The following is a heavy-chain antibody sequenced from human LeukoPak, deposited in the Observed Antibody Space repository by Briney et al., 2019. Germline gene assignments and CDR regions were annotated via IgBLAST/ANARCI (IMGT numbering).Heavy chain of an antibody. CDR3: AKAPSIAVASTLDWLDH. CDR2: ISGSGGST. J-gene: IGHJ5*02. Sequence: GGSLRLSCAASGFTFSSYAMSWVRQAPGKGLEWVSAISGSGGSTYYADSVKGRFTISRDNSKNTLYLQMNSLRAEDTAVYYCAKAPSIAVASTLDWLDHLGQGTLVTVSS. CDR1: GFTFSSYA. V-gene: IGHV3-23*01. D-gene: IGHD6-19*01.